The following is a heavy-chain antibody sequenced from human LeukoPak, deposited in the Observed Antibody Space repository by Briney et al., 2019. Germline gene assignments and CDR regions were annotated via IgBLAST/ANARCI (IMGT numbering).Heavy chain of an antibody. J-gene: IGHJ6*03. Sequence: SQTLSLTCAISGDSVSSNSAAWSWIRQSPSRGLEWLGRTYYRSKWYNDYAVSVKSRITINPDTSKNQFSLQLNSVTPEDTAVYYCARGYYYDSSGYYYGYYYMDVWGKGTTVTASS. V-gene: IGHV6-1*01. CDR3: ARGYYYDSSGYYYGYYYMDV. D-gene: IGHD3-22*01. CDR2: TYYRSKWYN. CDR1: GDSVSSNSAA.